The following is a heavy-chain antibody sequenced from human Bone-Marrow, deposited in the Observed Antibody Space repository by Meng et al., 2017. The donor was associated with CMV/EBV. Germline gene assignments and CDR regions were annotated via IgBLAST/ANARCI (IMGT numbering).Heavy chain of an antibody. CDR3: ARMGYYDSSGYYWFDP. D-gene: IGHD3-22*01. Sequence: YGGSFSGYYWSWIRQPPGKGLEWIGEINHSGSTNYNPSLKSRVTISVDTSKNQFSLKLSSVTAADTAVYYCARMGYYDSSGYYWFDPWGQGTLVTVSS. CDR1: GGSFSGYY. J-gene: IGHJ5*02. CDR2: INHSGST. V-gene: IGHV4-34*01.